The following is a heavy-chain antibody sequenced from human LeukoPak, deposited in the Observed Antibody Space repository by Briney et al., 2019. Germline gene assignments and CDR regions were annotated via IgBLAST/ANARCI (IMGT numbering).Heavy chain of an antibody. CDR3: ARGRLLWFGEPPPLFDF. D-gene: IGHD3-10*01. Sequence: PGGSLRLSCAASGFSFGGYAMRWVRQAAGKGLEWVSTIGSAGDTYYPGSVKGRFTISRENAKTSLYLQMNSLRAGDTAVYYRARGRLLWFGEPPPLFDFWGQGTLVTVSA. J-gene: IGHJ4*02. V-gene: IGHV3-13*01. CDR1: GFSFGGYA. CDR2: IGSAGDT.